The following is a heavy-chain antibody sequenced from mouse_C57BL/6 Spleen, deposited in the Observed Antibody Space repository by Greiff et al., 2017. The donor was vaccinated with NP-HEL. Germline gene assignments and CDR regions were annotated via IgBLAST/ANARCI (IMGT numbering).Heavy chain of an antibody. V-gene: IGHV1-76*01. J-gene: IGHJ1*03. CDR2: IYPGSGNT. D-gene: IGHD2-2*01. Sequence: VQLQQSGAELVRPGASVKLSCKASGYTFTDYYINWVKQRPGQGLEWIARIYPGSGNTYYNEKFKGKATLTAEKSSSTAYMQLSSLTSVDSAVSFCAREGSTMVTTGRYFDVWGTGTTVTVSS. CDR1: GYTFTDYY. CDR3: AREGSTMVTTGRYFDV.